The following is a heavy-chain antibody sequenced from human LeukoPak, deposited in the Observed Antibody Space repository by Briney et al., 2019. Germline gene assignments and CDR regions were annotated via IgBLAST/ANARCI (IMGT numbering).Heavy chain of an antibody. J-gene: IGHJ4*02. Sequence: ASVKVSCKASGYTFTSYDFSWERQAPGQGLGWMGWINAYNGNTGYAQQLQGRITITTNTTTSTTYMELRSLRSDDTALYYCARGMRSRVDYWGQGTLVTVSS. CDR3: ARGMRSRVDY. CDR2: INAYNGNT. V-gene: IGHV1-18*01. D-gene: IGHD2-2*01. CDR1: GYTFTSYD.